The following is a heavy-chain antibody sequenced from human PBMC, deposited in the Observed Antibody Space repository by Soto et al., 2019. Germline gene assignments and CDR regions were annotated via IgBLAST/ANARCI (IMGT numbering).Heavy chain of an antibody. CDR1: GFTFSRYV. CDR3: AKDGKYYYGSRYFQH. D-gene: IGHD3-10*01. V-gene: IGHV3-30-3*01. CDR2: ISYDGSNK. J-gene: IGHJ1*01. Sequence: PGGSLRLSCAASGFTFSRYVMHWVRQAPGKGLEWVAVISYDGSNKYYADSVKGRFTISRDNSKNTLYLQMNSLRAEDTAVYYCAKDGKYYYGSRYFQHWGQGTLVTVSS.